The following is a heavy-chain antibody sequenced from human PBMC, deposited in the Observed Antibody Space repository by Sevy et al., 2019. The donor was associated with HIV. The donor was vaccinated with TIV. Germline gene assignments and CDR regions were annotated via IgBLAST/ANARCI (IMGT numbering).Heavy chain of an antibody. Sequence: SQTLSLTCAISWDSVSSNSAAWNWIRQSPSRGLEWLGRTYYRSKWYNDYAVSVKSRITINPDTSKNQFSLQLNSVTPEDTAVYYCARDRYYHSSGYYMGAFDIWGQGTMVTVSS. CDR2: TYYRSKWYN. V-gene: IGHV6-1*01. J-gene: IGHJ3*02. CDR1: WDSVSSNSAA. D-gene: IGHD3-22*01. CDR3: ARDRYYHSSGYYMGAFDI.